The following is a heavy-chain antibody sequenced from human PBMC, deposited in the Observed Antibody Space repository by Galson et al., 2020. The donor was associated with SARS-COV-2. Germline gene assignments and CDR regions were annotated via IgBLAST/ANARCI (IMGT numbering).Heavy chain of an antibody. Sequence: SETLSLTCAVYGGSFSGYYWSWIRQPPGKGLEWIGEINHSGSTNYNPSLKSRVTISVDTSKNQFSLKLSSVTAADTAVYYCARGRQLRFLERRPTLDFDYWGQGTLVTVSS. V-gene: IGHV4-34*01. D-gene: IGHD3-3*01. J-gene: IGHJ4*02. CDR1: GGSFSGYY. CDR3: ARGRQLRFLERRPTLDFDY. CDR2: INHSGST.